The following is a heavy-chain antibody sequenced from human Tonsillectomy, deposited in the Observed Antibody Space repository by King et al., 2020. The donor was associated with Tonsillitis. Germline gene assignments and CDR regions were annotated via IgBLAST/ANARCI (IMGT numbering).Heavy chain of an antibody. Sequence: QLVQSGAEVKKPGESLKISCKSSGYSFTRYWIGWVRQMPGKGLEWMGIIYPGDSETIYSPSFQGQVTMSADKSIRTAYLQWRSLKASDTAMYYCARPRIAVAGPYYFDFWGQGSLVTVSS. CDR1: GYSFTRYW. V-gene: IGHV5-51*01. CDR2: IYPGDSET. D-gene: IGHD6-19*01. J-gene: IGHJ4*02. CDR3: ARPRIAVAGPYYFDF.